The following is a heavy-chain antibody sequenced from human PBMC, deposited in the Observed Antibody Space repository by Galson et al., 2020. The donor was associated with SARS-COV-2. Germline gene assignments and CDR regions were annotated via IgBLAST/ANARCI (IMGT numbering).Heavy chain of an antibody. Sequence: GGSLRLSCAASGFTFSSYAMHCVRQAPGKGLEWVAVISYDGSNKYYADSVKVRFTISRDNSKNTLYLQMNSLRAEDTAVYYCARSGPTANYYYYYGMDVWGQGTTVTVSS. D-gene: IGHD3-3*01. CDR3: ARSGPTANYYYYYGMDV. J-gene: IGHJ6*02. V-gene: IGHV3-30-3*01. CDR1: GFTFSSYA. CDR2: ISYDGSNK.